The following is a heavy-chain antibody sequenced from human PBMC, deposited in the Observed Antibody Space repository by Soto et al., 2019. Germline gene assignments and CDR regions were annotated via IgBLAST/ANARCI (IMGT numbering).Heavy chain of an antibody. Sequence: ELQLLESGGGLVQPGGSLTLFCTASEFTFATDAMAWVRQAPGKGLEWVSSISDDGHTTHYADSVKGRFTISRDNSKNTLYLQMNSLRADDTAIYFCAHVTILRSTFSDFWGQGTQVTVSS. J-gene: IGHJ4*02. CDR3: AHVTILRSTFSDF. D-gene: IGHD1-1*01. CDR1: EFTFATDA. CDR2: ISDDGHTT. V-gene: IGHV3-23*01.